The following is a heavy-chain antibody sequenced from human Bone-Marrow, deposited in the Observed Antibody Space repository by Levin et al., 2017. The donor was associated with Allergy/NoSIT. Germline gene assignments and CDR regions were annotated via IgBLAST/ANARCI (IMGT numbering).Heavy chain of an antibody. V-gene: IGHV4-34*01. Sequence: ASQTLSLTCAVYGGSFSGYYWSWIRQPPGKGLEWIGEINHSGSTNYNPSLKSRVTISVDTSKNQFSLKLSSVTAADTAVYYCARRGSGYSNSPVDYWGQGTLVTVSS. J-gene: IGHJ4*02. CDR2: INHSGST. D-gene: IGHD3-22*01. CDR3: ARRGSGYSNSPVDY. CDR1: GGSFSGYY.